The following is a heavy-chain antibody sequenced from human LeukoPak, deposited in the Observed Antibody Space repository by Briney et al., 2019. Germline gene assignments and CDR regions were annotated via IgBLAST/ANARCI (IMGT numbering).Heavy chain of an antibody. CDR1: GYTFTSYY. CDR2: INPSGGST. CDR3: ARDWGYCSGGSCYGPYNWFDP. V-gene: IGHV1-46*01. Sequence: AASVKVSCKASGYTFTSYYMHWVRQAPGQGLEWMGIINPSGGSTSYAQKFQGRVTMTRDTSTSTVYMELSSLRSEDTAVYYSARDWGYCSGGSCYGPYNWFDPWGQGTLVTVSS. D-gene: IGHD2-15*01. J-gene: IGHJ5*02.